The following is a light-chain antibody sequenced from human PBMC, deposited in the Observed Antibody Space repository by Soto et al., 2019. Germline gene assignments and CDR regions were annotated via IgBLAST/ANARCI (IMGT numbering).Light chain of an antibody. CDR1: QTITRW. V-gene: IGKV1-5*01. CDR2: DAS. Sequence: DIQMTQSPSTLSASVGDRVTITCRASQTITRWTPWYQQKPGKAPKLLIYDASTLERGVPSRFSGSRYGTEFTLTISSMQPDDFATCYSQQYNSYSWTFGQGTKVEIK. CDR3: QQYNSYSWT. J-gene: IGKJ1*01.